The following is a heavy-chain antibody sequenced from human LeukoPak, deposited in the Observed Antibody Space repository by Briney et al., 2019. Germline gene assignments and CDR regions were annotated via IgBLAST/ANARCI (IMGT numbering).Heavy chain of an antibody. J-gene: IGHJ5*02. D-gene: IGHD2-2*01. Sequence: PGGSLRLSCAASGFTFSSYNMNWLRQAPGKGLEWVSSISHGSGSIYYADSVKGRLAISRDNAKNSLYLQMNSPRAEDTAVYYCARDLQIVVGAAARGRGPFDPWGQGTLVTVSS. V-gene: IGHV3-21*01. CDR2: ISHGSGSI. CDR1: GFTFSSYN. CDR3: ARDLQIVVGAAARGRGPFDP.